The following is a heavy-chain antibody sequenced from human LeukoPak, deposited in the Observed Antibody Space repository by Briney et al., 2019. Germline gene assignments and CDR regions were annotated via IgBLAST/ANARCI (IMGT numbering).Heavy chain of an antibody. V-gene: IGHV3-11*01. CDR2: ISSSGSTI. J-gene: IGHJ4*02. D-gene: IGHD3-10*01. Sequence: GGSLRLSCAASGFTFSDYYMSWIRQAPGKGLEWVSYISSSGSTIYYADSVKGRFTISRDNAKNSLYLQMNSLRAEDTAVYYCARDISGLWFGELPLFFDYWGQGTLVTVSS. CDR3: ARDISGLWFGELPLFFDY. CDR1: GFTFSDYY.